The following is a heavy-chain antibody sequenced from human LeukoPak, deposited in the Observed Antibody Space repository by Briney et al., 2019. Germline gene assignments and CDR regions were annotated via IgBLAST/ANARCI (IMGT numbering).Heavy chain of an antibody. D-gene: IGHD1-1*01. CDR1: GGTFSSYA. CDR3: ARTGYNWNDVGFDP. CDR2: IIPIFGIA. V-gene: IGHV1-69*04. Sequence: SVKVSCKASGGTFSSYAISWVRQAPGQGLEWMGRIIPIFGIANYAQKFQGRVTITADKSTSTAYMELSSLRSEDTAVYYCARTGYNWNDVGFDPWGQGTLVTVSS. J-gene: IGHJ5*02.